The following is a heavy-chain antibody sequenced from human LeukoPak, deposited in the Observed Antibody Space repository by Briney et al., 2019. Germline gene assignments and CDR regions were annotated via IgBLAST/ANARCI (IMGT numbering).Heavy chain of an antibody. V-gene: IGHV3-53*01. CDR2: IYSGGST. D-gene: IGHD7-27*01. CDR1: GFTVSSNY. J-gene: IGHJ4*02. Sequence: GGSLRLSCAASGFTVSSNYMSWVRRAPGKGLEWVSVIYSGGSTYYADSVEGRFTISRDNSKNTLYLQMNSLRAEDTAVYYCARAPNWDFDYWGQGTLVTVSS. CDR3: ARAPNWDFDY.